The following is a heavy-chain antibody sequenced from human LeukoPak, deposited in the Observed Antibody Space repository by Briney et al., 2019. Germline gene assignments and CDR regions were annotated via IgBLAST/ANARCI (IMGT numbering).Heavy chain of an antibody. CDR2: INHSGST. D-gene: IGHD3-16*02. Sequence: PSETLSLTCAVYGGSFSGYYWSWIRQPPGKGLEWIGEINHSGSTNYNPSLKSRVTISVDTSKNQFSLKLSSVTAADTAVYYCARKGRLRLGELSLKYWGQGTLVTVSS. J-gene: IGHJ4*02. V-gene: IGHV4-34*01. CDR1: GGSFSGYY. CDR3: ARKGRLRLGELSLKY.